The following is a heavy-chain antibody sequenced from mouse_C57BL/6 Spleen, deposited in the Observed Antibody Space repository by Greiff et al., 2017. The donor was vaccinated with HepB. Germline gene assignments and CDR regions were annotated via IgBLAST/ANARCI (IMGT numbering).Heavy chain of an antibody. D-gene: IGHD1-1*01. CDR3: ARSTTVYAMDY. CDR2: ISSGGSYT. CDR1: GFTFSSYG. Sequence: EVKVVESGGDLVKPGGSLKLSCAASGFTFSSYGMSWVRQTPDKRLEWVATISSGGSYTYYPDSVKGRFTISRDNAKNTLYLQMSSLKSEDTAMYYCARSTTVYAMDYWGQGTSVTVSS. J-gene: IGHJ4*01. V-gene: IGHV5-6*01.